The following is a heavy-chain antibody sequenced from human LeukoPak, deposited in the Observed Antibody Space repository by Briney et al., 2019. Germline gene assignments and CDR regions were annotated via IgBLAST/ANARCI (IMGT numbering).Heavy chain of an antibody. J-gene: IGHJ4*02. D-gene: IGHD3-16*01. CDR3: AKDGVLDY. CDR2: ISGGGST. V-gene: IGHV3-23*01. Sequence: PGGSLRLSCAASGFTFSNYAMNWVRQAPGRGLEWVSTISGGGSTYYADSVKGRFTISRDKSKNTLYLQMNSLRAEDTAVYYCAKDGVLDYWGQGTLVTVSS. CDR1: GFTFSNYA.